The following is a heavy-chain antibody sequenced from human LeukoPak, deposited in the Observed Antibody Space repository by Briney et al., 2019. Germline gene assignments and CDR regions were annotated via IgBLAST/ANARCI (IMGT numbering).Heavy chain of an antibody. CDR1: GFTFSSYA. D-gene: IGHD3-22*01. J-gene: IGHJ4*02. V-gene: IGHV3-23*01. Sequence: GGSLRLSCAASGFTFSSYAMSWVRQAPGKGLEWVSAISGSGSSTYYADSVKGRFTISRDNSKNTLYLQMNSLKTEDTAVYYCTTDPEIYYYDSSGYPPFDYWGQGTLVTVSS. CDR2: ISGSGSST. CDR3: TTDPEIYYYDSSGYPPFDY.